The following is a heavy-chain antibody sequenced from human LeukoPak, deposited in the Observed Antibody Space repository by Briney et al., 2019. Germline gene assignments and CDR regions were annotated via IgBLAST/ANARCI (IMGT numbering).Heavy chain of an antibody. CDR3: AKDPKRGGLSNYGYEWSY. CDR1: GFTFSSYG. CDR2: IRHEGSNK. V-gene: IGHV3-30*02. J-gene: IGHJ4*02. D-gene: IGHD5-18*01. Sequence: PGGSLRLSCAASGFTFSSYGMHWVRQVPGKGLEWVAFIRHEGSNKYYAGSVKGRFTISRDNSKNTLYLQMNSLRAEDTAVYYCAKDPKRGGLSNYGYEWSYWGQGTLVTVSS.